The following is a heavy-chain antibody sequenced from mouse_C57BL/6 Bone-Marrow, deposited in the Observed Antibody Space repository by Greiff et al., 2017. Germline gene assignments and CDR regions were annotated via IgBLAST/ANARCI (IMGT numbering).Heavy chain of an antibody. CDR3: ARLNHYDCWYFDV. V-gene: IGHV1-82*01. Sequence: VQLQQSGPELVKPGASVKISCKASGYAFSSSWMNWVKQRPGKGLEWIGRIYPGDGDTNYNGKFKGKATLTADKSSSTASMQLSSLTSEDSAVYFCARLNHYDCWYFDVWGTGTTVTVSS. J-gene: IGHJ1*03. D-gene: IGHD2-4*01. CDR1: GYAFSSSW. CDR2: IYPGDGDT.